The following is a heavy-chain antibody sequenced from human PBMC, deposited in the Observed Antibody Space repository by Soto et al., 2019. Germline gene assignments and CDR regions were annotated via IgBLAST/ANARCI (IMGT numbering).Heavy chain of an antibody. CDR1: GGSISSSNW. V-gene: IGHV4-4*02. Sequence: SETLSLTCAVSGGSISSSNWWSWVRQPPGKGLEWIGEIYHSGSTNYNPSLKSRVTISVDKSKNQFSLKLSSVTAADTAVHYCARVITMVRGDPDYYYYYGMDVWGQGTTVTVSS. CDR3: ARVITMVRGDPDYYYYYGMDV. D-gene: IGHD3-10*01. CDR2: IYHSGST. J-gene: IGHJ6*02.